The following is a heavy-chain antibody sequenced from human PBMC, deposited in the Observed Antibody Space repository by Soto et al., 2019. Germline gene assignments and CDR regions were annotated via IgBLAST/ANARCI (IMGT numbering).Heavy chain of an antibody. CDR3: ARHATRSTVSRRMDV. Sequence: GESLKISCKGSGYSFTSYWISWVRQMPGKGLEWMGRIDPSDSYTNYSPSFQGHVTISADKSISTAYLQWSSLKASDTAMYYCARHATRSTVSRRMDVWSQGTTVTVSS. J-gene: IGHJ6*02. CDR1: GYSFTSYW. D-gene: IGHD4-4*01. CDR2: IDPSDSYT. V-gene: IGHV5-10-1*01.